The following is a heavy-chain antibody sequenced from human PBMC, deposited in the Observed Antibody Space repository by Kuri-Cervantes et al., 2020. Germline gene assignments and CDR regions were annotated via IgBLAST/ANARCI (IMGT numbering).Heavy chain of an antibody. J-gene: IGHJ5*02. CDR3: ARMEYQLLHQTNWFDP. Sequence: SETLSLTCTVSGGSISSYYWTWIRQPPGKGLEWIGYVYYSGSTYYNPSLKSRVTISVDTSKNQFSLKLSSVTAADTAVYYCARMEYQLLHQTNWFDPWGQGTLVTVSS. V-gene: IGHV4-59*08. D-gene: IGHD2-2*01. CDR2: VYYSGST. CDR1: GGSISSYY.